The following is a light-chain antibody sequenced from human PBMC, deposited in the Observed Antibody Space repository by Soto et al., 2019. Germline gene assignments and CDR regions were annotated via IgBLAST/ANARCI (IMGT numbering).Light chain of an antibody. CDR3: SSYTSSNTLEV. J-gene: IGLJ1*01. CDR2: EVN. V-gene: IGLV2-14*01. CDR1: SRDVGGSNY. Sequence: LIQPASVSGSPGQSITISCTGTSRDVGGSNYVSWYQHHPHRAPKLLIYEVNYRPSGVSSRFSGSKSGNTASLTISGLQADDEADYYCSSYTSSNTLEVFGVGTKVTVL.